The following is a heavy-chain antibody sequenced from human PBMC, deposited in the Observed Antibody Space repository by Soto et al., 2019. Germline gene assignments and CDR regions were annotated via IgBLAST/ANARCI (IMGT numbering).Heavy chain of an antibody. V-gene: IGHV1-69*13. CDR3: ARGDSSGQNWDY. CDR2: IIPIFGTA. Sequence: SVKVSCKASGGTFSSYAISWVRQAPGQGLEWMGGIIPIFGTANYAQKFQGRVTITADESTSTAYMELSSLRSEDTAVYYCARGDSSGQNWDYWGQGTLVTVSS. J-gene: IGHJ4*02. CDR1: GGTFSSYA. D-gene: IGHD3-22*01.